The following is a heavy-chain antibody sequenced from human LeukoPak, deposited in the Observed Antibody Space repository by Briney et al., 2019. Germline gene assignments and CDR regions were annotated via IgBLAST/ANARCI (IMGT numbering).Heavy chain of an antibody. D-gene: IGHD6-13*01. CDR2: VWYDDAVK. CDR1: GFTFSNYG. J-gene: IGHJ4*02. Sequence: GGSLRLSCAASGFTFSNYGMHWVRQAPGKGLEWLAVVWYDDAVKNYADSVKGRFTISRDNAKNSLYLQMNSLRAEDTALYYCAKSTAAAGTGNFDYWGQGTLVTVSS. V-gene: IGHV3-33*03. CDR3: AKSTAAAGTGNFDY.